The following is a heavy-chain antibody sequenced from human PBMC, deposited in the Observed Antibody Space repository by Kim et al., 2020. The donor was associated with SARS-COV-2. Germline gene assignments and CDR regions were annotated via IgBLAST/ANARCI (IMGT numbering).Heavy chain of an antibody. CDR2: ISYDGSNK. Sequence: GGSLRLSCAASGFTFSSYPIHWVRQAPGKGLEWVAVISYDGSNKNYADSVKGRFTISRDNSKNTLYLQMNSLRAEDTAVYYCATSGSGNYYYYGMDVWGQGTTVNVSS. J-gene: IGHJ6*02. D-gene: IGHD3-10*01. V-gene: IGHV3-30-3*01. CDR3: ATSGSGNYYYYGMDV. CDR1: GFTFSSYP.